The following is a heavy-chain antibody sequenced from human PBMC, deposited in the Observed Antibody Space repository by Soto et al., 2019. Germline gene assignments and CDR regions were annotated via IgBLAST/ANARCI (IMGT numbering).Heavy chain of an antibody. D-gene: IGHD6-13*01. CDR2: ISSSSSTI. CDR1: GFTFSSYS. J-gene: IGHJ4*02. V-gene: IGHV3-48*01. CDR3: ARDLRIAAAGAFDY. Sequence: VQLVESGGGLVQPGGSLRLSCAASGFTFSSYSMNWVRQAPGKGLEWVSYISSSSSTIYYADSVKGRFTISRDNAKNSLYLQMNSLRAEDTAVYYCARDLRIAAAGAFDYWGQGTLVTVSS.